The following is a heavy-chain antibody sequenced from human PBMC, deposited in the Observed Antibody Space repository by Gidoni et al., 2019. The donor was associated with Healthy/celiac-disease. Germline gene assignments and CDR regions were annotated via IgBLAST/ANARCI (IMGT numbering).Heavy chain of an antibody. CDR2: ISGSGGST. Sequence: EVQLLESGGGLVQPGGSLRLSCAASGFTFSSYAMSWVRKAPGKGLEWVSAISGSGGSTYYADSVKGRFTISRDNSKNTLYLQMNSLRAEDTAVYYCAKGATMVRGVTYYYYYGMDVWGQGTTVTVSS. D-gene: IGHD3-10*01. J-gene: IGHJ6*02. CDR3: AKGATMVRGVTYYYYYGMDV. CDR1: GFTFSSYA. V-gene: IGHV3-23*01.